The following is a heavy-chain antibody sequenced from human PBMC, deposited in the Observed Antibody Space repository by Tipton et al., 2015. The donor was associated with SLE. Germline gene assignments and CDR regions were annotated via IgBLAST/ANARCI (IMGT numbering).Heavy chain of an antibody. CDR3: ARGPRSMGGSTRVDT. CDR1: GGSISSHY. Sequence: PGLVKPSETLSLTCTVSGGSISSHYWSWIRQPPGKGLEWIASIYRSGSTFYNPSLKSRVTISVDTSKNQLSLRVSSVTAADTAVYYCARGPRSMGGSTRVDTWGQGTLVTVSS. V-gene: IGHV4-59*11. D-gene: IGHD2-2*01. J-gene: IGHJ4*02. CDR2: IYRSGST.